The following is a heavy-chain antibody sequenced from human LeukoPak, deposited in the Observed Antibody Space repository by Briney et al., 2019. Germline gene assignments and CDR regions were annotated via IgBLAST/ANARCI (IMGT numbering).Heavy chain of an antibody. CDR3: AKDHVSHAPPAYYYYYMDV. CDR1: GFTFSSYW. J-gene: IGHJ6*03. Sequence: GGSLRLSCAASGFTFSSYWMHWVRQAPGKGLVWVSRIKSDGSNYYADSVKGRFTIFRDNAKNTLYLQMNSLRAEDTAVYYCAKDHVSHAPPAYYYYYMDVWGKGTTVTVSS. D-gene: IGHD2/OR15-2a*01. CDR2: IKSDGSN. V-gene: IGHV3-74*01.